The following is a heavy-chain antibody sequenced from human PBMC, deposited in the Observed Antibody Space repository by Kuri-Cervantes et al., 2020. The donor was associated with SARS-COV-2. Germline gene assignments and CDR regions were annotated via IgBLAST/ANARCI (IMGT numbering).Heavy chain of an antibody. CDR2: IKQDGSEK. CDR1: GFTFSSYW. D-gene: IGHD1-26*01. V-gene: IGHV3-7*01. Sequence: GGSLRLSCAASGFTFSSYWMSWVRQAPGKGLEWVANIKQDGSEKYYVDSVKGRFTISRDNAKNSLYLQMNSLRAEDTAVYYCARDSYSGSYTRRIDYWGQGTLGTVSS. CDR3: ARDSYSGSYTRRIDY. J-gene: IGHJ4*02.